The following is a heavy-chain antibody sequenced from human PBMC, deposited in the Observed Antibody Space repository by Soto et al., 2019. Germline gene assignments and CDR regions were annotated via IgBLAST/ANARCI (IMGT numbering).Heavy chain of an antibody. CDR1: GFTFNTFS. CDR3: AKGFRRLERIARSRPLGVYFQH. CDR2: ISSSSSNI. D-gene: IGHD6-13*01. V-gene: IGHV3-21*04. J-gene: IGHJ1*01. Sequence: GGSLRLSCAASGFTFNTFSMNWVRQAQGKGLEWVSTISSSSSNIYYTDSVKGRFTISRDSTKNSLYLKMNSLRAEDTAVYYCAKGFRRLERIARSRPLGVYFQHWGQGTLVTVSS.